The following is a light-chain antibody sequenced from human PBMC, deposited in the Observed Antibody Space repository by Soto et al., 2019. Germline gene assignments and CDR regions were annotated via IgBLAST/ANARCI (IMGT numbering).Light chain of an antibody. CDR3: QQSNDLVS. CDR2: DAS. CDR1: QDINNY. J-gene: IGKJ5*01. V-gene: IGKV1-33*01. Sequence: IQMTQSPSSLSASVGDRVTITFQASQDINNYVNWYQQKPGKAPKLLIFDASTLKTGVPSRFSGSGSGTDFSFTISSLQPEDIATYYCQQSNDLVSFGQGTRLEIK.